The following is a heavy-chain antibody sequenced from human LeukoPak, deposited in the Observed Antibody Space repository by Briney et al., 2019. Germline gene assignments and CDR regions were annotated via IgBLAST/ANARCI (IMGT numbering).Heavy chain of an antibody. D-gene: IGHD3-22*01. J-gene: IGHJ4*02. Sequence: SETLSLTCTVLSGSMTNSCWRWFRQAPGKGLEWRGFIYPHGRTEYNPSLKSRVAFSVDKSKMRASVSLSSVTASDTAVYYCTRGGYDRSGYFLDFWGQGTLVTVSS. V-gene: IGHV4-4*09. CDR3: TRGGYDRSGYFLDF. CDR2: IYPHGRT. CDR1: SGSMTNSC.